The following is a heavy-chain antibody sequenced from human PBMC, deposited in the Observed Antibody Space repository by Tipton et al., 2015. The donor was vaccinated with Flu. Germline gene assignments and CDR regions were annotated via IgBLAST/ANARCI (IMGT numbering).Heavy chain of an antibody. CDR2: IYHSGST. Sequence: LRLSCAVSGYSISSGYYWGWIRQPPGKGLEWIGSIYHSGSTYYNPSLKSRVTISVDTFKNQFSLKLSSVTAADTAVYYCARRYCSGGSCVTGWFDPWGQGTLVTVSS. J-gene: IGHJ5*02. V-gene: IGHV4-38-2*01. CDR1: GYSISSGYY. D-gene: IGHD2-15*01. CDR3: ARRYCSGGSCVTGWFDP.